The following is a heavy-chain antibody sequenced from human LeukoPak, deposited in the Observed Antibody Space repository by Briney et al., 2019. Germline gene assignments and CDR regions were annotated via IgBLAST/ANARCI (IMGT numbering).Heavy chain of an antibody. D-gene: IGHD6-13*01. CDR1: GFTFSNAW. V-gene: IGHV3-15*01. CDR3: TREAAAGTEGSPFDY. Sequence: GGSLRLSCAASGFTFSNAWMSWVRQAPGKGLEWVGRIKSKTDGGTTDYAAPVKGRFTISRDDSKNTLYLQMNSLKTEDTAVYYCTREAAAGTEGSPFDYWGQGTLVTVSS. CDR2: IKSKTDGGTT. J-gene: IGHJ4*02.